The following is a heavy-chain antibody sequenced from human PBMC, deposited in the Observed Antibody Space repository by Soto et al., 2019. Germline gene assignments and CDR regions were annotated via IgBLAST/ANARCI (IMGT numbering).Heavy chain of an antibody. CDR2: IYPGDSDT. CDR1: RYSVTSYW. J-gene: IGHJ4*02. D-gene: IGHD6-13*01. CDR3: AKTSISWDPFDY. V-gene: IGHV5-51*01. Sequence: ESLKISCKGSRYSVTSYWIGWVRQLPGKGLEWMGIIYPGDSDTRYSPSFQGQVTISADKSISTAYLQWSSLKASDTAMYYCAKTSISWDPFDYWGQGTLVTSPQ.